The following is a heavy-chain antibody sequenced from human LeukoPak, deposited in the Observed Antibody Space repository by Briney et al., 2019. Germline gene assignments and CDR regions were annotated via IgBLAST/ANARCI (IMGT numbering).Heavy chain of an antibody. CDR3: SRQTVSCHDF. J-gene: IGHJ4*02. V-gene: IGHV3-73*01. CDR1: GFSLSDSH. Sequence: GGSLRLSCAASGFSLSDSHMHWVRQAPGKGLEWVGHIRSRRDNYATAYGVSVQGRFTISRDDSNNMAYLQMNSLTADGTAVYYCSRQTVSCHDFWGQGTQVTVSS. CDR2: IRSRRDNYAT. D-gene: IGHD2-2*01.